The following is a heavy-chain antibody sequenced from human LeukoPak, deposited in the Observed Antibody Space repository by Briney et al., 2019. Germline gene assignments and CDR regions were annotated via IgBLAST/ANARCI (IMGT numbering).Heavy chain of an antibody. Sequence: PSETLSLTCTVSGGSISSYYWSWIRQPPGKGLEWIGYIYYSGSTNYNPSLKSRVTISVDTSKNQFSLKLNSVTAADTAVYYCARVSGYDWESFYDYWGQGTPVTVSS. CDR3: ARVSGYDWESFYDY. V-gene: IGHV4-59*01. CDR1: GGSISSYY. CDR2: IYYSGST. D-gene: IGHD5-12*01. J-gene: IGHJ4*02.